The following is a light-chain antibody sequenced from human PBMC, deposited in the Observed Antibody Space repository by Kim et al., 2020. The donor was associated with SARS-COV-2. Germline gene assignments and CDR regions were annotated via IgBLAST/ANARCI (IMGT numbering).Light chain of an antibody. J-gene: IGLJ2*01. V-gene: IGLV3-1*01. CDR2: QHN. CDR3: HAWDRNTAI. Sequence: VSPGQPASITCSGDKLVDKYASGYQQRPVQSPVLFISQHNRRPSGIPERFSGSNSGNTATLTISGTQAMDEADYYCHAWDRNTAIFGGGTQLTVL. CDR1: KLVDKY.